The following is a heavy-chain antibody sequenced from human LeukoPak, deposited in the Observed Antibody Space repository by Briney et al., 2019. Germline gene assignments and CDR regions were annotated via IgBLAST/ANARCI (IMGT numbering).Heavy chain of an antibody. V-gene: IGHV3-49*04. CDR2: IKSIPYGGTT. CDR3: TGSGSYMDY. Sequence: GGTLTLSCTAYGFTFSGYYLSWVRQAPGKGLEWVGLIKSIPYGGTTDYAESVKGRFTISRDDSKSIAYLQMNSLRTEDTAVYYCTGSGSYMDYWGKGTLVTVSS. CDR1: GFTFSGYY. D-gene: IGHD3-10*01. J-gene: IGHJ4*02.